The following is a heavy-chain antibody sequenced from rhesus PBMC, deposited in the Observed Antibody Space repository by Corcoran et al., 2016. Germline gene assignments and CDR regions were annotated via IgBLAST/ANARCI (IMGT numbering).Heavy chain of an antibody. D-gene: IGHD3-9*01. V-gene: IGHV4-80*01. CDR1: GGSFRRYW. CDR3: TSPVRYRFDV. CDR2: INGYSGST. J-gene: IGHJ5-1*01. Sequence: QVQLQESGPGLVKPSETLSLTCAVSGGSFRRYWWNWIRQPPGKGLEWIGEINGYSGSTNSNPSLQSRVTISKDVSKNQFSLKLTSVTAADTAVYYCTSPVRYRFDVWGPGVLVSVSS.